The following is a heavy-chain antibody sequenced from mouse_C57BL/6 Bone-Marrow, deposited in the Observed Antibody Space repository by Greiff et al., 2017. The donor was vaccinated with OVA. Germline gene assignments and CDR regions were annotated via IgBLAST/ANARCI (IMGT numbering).Heavy chain of an antibody. Sequence: EVMLVESGPGLAKPSQTLSLTCSVTGYSITSDYWNWVRKFPGNKLEYMGYISYSGSTYYKPSLKSRISITRDTSKNQYYLLLNSVTTEDTATYYGARITTCDYFDDWGQGTTLTVSS. CDR3: ARITTCDYFDD. V-gene: IGHV3-8*01. CDR2: ISYSGST. D-gene: IGHD1-1*01. CDR1: GYSITSDY. J-gene: IGHJ2*01.